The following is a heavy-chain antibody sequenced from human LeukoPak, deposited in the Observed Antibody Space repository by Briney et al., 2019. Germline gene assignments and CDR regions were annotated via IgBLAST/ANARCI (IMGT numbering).Heavy chain of an antibody. D-gene: IGHD6-13*01. CDR2: ISYDGSNK. CDR3: ARNVAAAGGRNNWFDP. Sequence: GGSLRLSYAASGFTFSSYAMHWVRQAPGKGLEWVAVISYDGSNKYYADSVKGRFTISRDNSKNTLYLQMNGLRAEDTAVYYCARNVAAAGGRNNWFDPWGQGTLVTVSS. CDR1: GFTFSSYA. V-gene: IGHV3-30-3*01. J-gene: IGHJ5*02.